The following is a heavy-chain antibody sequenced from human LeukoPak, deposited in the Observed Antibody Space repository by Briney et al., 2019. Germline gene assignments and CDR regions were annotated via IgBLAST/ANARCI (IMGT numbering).Heavy chain of an antibody. Sequence: SQTLSLTCAVSGNSVSSDDHFWSWIRQPPGRGLEWIGYIYHRGSTSYNPSLRSRVTVSLDKSRNQFSLTLYSVTAADTAVYYCARAPFDILTGYFLFDSWGQGTLITVSS. J-gene: IGHJ4*02. V-gene: IGHV4-30-2*01. D-gene: IGHD3-9*01. CDR1: GNSVSSDDHF. CDR2: IYHRGST. CDR3: ARAPFDILTGYFLFDS.